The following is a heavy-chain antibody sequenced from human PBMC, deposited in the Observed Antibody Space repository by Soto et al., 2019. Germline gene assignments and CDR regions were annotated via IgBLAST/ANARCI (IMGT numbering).Heavy chain of an antibody. D-gene: IGHD3-22*01. V-gene: IGHV4-30-4*01. Sequence: SETLSLTCTVSGGSISSGDYYWSWIRQPPGKGREWSGYIYYSGSTYYNPSLKSRVTISVDTSKNQFSLKLSSVTAADTAVYYCARDEVRYDSSGYYPSAAFDIWGQGTMVTVSS. CDR2: IYYSGST. J-gene: IGHJ3*02. CDR1: GGSISSGDYY. CDR3: ARDEVRYDSSGYYPSAAFDI.